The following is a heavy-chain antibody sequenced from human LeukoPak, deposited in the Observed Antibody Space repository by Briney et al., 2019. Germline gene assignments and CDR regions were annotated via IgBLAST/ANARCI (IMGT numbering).Heavy chain of an antibody. CDR1: GFTFSDYY. D-gene: IGHD3-22*01. J-gene: IGHJ4*02. CDR3: ARSLYYYDSSGYPVPFDY. CDR2: IYYSGST. Sequence: GSLRLSCAASGFTFSDYYMSWIRQPPGKGLEWIGYIYYSGSTNYNPSLKSRVTISVDTSKNQFSLKLSSVTAADTAVYYCARSLYYYDSSGYPVPFDYWGQGTLVTVSS. V-gene: IGHV4-59*01.